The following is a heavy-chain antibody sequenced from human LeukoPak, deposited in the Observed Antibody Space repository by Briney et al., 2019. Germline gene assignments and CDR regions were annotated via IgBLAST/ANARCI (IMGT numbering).Heavy chain of an antibody. V-gene: IGHV1-2*02. J-gene: IGHJ4*02. CDR1: GYTFTGYY. CDR3: ARERGYCSGSACYGSDY. CDR2: INPNSGGT. D-gene: IGHD2-2*01. Sequence: ASVKVSCKASGYTFTGYYMHWVRQAPGQGLEWMGWINPNSGGTNYAQKFQGRVTMTRDTSTSTVYMELSSLRSDDAAVYFCARERGYCSGSACYGSDYWGQGTLVTVSS.